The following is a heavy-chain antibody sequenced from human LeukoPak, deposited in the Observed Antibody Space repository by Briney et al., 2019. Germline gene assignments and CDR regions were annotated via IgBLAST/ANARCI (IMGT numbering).Heavy chain of an antibody. D-gene: IGHD2-15*01. CDR3: ARGAILPRYCSGGSCYPLDY. CDR2: INHSGSS. J-gene: IGHJ4*02. V-gene: IGHV4-34*01. CDR1: GGSFSGYY. Sequence: PSETLSLTCAVYGGSFSGYYWSWIRRPPGKGLEWIGEINHSGSSNYNPSLNSRVTISLVTSNNQFSLKLISVTAADTAVYYCARGAILPRYCSGGSCYPLDYWGKGTLVTVSS.